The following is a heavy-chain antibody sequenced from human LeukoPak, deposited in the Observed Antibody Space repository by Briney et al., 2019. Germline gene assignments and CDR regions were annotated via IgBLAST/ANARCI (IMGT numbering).Heavy chain of an antibody. CDR1: GFTFSSYG. J-gene: IGHJ6*02. D-gene: IGHD3-10*01. V-gene: IGHV3-30*18. CDR2: ISYDGSNK. CDR3: AKDLYYGSGSYLDYYYGMDV. Sequence: GGSLRLSCAAAGFTFSSYGMHWVRQASGKGLEWVAVISYDGSNKYYADCVKGRFTISRDNSKNTLYLQMNSLRAEDTAVYYCAKDLYYGSGSYLDYYYGMDVWGQGTTVTVSS.